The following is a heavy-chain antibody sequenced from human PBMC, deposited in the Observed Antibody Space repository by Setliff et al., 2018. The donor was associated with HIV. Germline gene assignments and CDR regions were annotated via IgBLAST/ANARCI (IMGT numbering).Heavy chain of an antibody. J-gene: IGHJ4*02. Sequence: GASVKVSCKASGYTFTNNGINWVRQAPGQGLEWMGWISGDNGNTKYAQKLQGRVTMTTDTSTSTAYMELRNLRSDDTAVYYCVAEMADGIYYFDYWGQGTLVTVSS. CDR1: GYTFTNNG. CDR2: ISGDNGNT. D-gene: IGHD2-21*01. V-gene: IGHV1-18*01. CDR3: VAEMADGIYYFDY.